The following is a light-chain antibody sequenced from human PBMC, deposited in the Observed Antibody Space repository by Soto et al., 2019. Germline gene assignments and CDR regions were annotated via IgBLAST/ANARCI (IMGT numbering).Light chain of an antibody. CDR1: NSDVGGYNY. V-gene: IGLV2-11*01. CDR2: DIT. CDR3: CSSYGGSYSYD. J-gene: IGLJ1*01. Sequence: QSALTQPRSVSGSPGQSVTISCTGTNSDVGGYNYVSWYQHHPGKAPKLIIYDITKRPSGVPGRFSGSKSGNTASLTISGLQAEDEADYYCCSSYGGSYSYDFGTGTKVTVL.